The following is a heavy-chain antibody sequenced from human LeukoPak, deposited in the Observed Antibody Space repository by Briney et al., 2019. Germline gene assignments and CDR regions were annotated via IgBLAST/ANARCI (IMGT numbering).Heavy chain of an antibody. D-gene: IGHD4-11*01. Sequence: SETLSLTCTVSGGSISNYFWSWVRQPAGKGLEWIGRIYSTGRSDYNPSLKSRITMSVDTSKNQFSLKVTSVTAADTAVYYCARSTNSKPFDYWGQGTLVTVSS. J-gene: IGHJ4*02. CDR2: IYSTGRS. V-gene: IGHV4-4*07. CDR3: ARSTNSKPFDY. CDR1: GGSISNYF.